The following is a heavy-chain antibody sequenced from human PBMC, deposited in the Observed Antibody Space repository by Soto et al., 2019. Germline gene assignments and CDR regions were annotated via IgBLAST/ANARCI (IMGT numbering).Heavy chain of an antibody. Sequence: EVQLVESGGGLVQPGGSLRLSCAASGFTFSSYWMSWVRQAPGKGLEWVANIKQDGSEKYYVDSVKGRFTISRDNAKNSLYLQMNSLRAEDTAVYYCASVFPRNYYYYGMDVWGQGTTVTVSS. J-gene: IGHJ6*02. D-gene: IGHD3-10*01. CDR2: IKQDGSEK. CDR3: ASVFPRNYYYYGMDV. V-gene: IGHV3-7*03. CDR1: GFTFSSYW.